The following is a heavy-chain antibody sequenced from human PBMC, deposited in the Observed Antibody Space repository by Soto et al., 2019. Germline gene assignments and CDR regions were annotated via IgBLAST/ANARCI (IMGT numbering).Heavy chain of an antibody. J-gene: IGHJ6*02. Sequence: ASVKVSCKVSGYTLTELSMHWVRQAPGKGLEWMGGFDPEDGETIYAQKFQGRVTMTEDTSTDTAYMELSSLRSEDTAVYYCATMGLRGGSGSYYKPNLYYYYYYGMDVWGQGTTVTVSS. CDR1: GYTLTELS. CDR3: ATMGLRGGSGSYYKPNLYYYYYYGMDV. D-gene: IGHD3-10*01. CDR2: FDPEDGET. V-gene: IGHV1-24*01.